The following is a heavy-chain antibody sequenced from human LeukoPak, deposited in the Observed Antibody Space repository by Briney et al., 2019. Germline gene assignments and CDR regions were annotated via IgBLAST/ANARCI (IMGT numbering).Heavy chain of an antibody. Sequence: SETLSLTCAVYGGSFSGYYWSWIRQPPGKGLEWIGEINHSGSTNYNPALKSRVTISVDTSKNQFSLKLSSVTAADTAVYYCARGTSYENYYYYYYMDVWGKGTTVTVSS. J-gene: IGHJ6*03. CDR2: INHSGST. V-gene: IGHV4-34*01. CDR1: GGSFSGYY. D-gene: IGHD3-3*01. CDR3: ARGTSYENYYYYYYMDV.